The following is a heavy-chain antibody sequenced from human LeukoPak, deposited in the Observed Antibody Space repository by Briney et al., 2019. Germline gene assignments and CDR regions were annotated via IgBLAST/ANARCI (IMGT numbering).Heavy chain of an antibody. CDR2: INPNSGDT. D-gene: IGHD7-27*01. CDR1: GYTFTGYY. CDR3: ARDGDAGAFDI. V-gene: IGHV1-2*02. J-gene: IGHJ3*02. Sequence: ASLKLSCTASGYTFTGYYMNWVRQAPGHGLEWMGWINPNSGDTNYAKKFQGRVTMTRDTSISTAYMELSRLRSDDTAVYYCARDGDAGAFDIWGQGTMVTVSS.